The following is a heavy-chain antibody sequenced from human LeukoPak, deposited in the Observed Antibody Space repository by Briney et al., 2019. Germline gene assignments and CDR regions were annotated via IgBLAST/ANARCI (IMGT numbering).Heavy chain of an antibody. CDR1: GDSVSSNSAA. Sequence: SQTLSLGCVISGDSVSSNSAAWNWIRQSPSRDFDWLGRTYYRSKWYNDYAVSLKSRITINPDTSKNQFSLQLTSVTPEDTAVYYCARLALEPSYGYYFDYWGQGTLVTVSS. CDR2: TYYRSKWYN. J-gene: IGHJ4*02. V-gene: IGHV6-1*01. CDR3: ARLALEPSYGYYFDY. D-gene: IGHD5-18*01.